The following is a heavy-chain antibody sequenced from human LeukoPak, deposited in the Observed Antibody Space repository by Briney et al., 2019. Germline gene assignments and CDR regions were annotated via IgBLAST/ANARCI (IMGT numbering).Heavy chain of an antibody. Sequence: ASVKVSCKASGYTFTSYYMHWVRQAPGQGLEWMGIINPSSGSTSYAQKFQGRVTMTRDTSTSTVYMELSSLRSEDTAVYYCARDPGVTMVRGVILIEYYYYYYMDVWGKGTTVTVSS. D-gene: IGHD3-10*01. V-gene: IGHV1-46*01. J-gene: IGHJ6*03. CDR3: ARDPGVTMVRGVILIEYYYYYYMDV. CDR2: INPSSGST. CDR1: GYTFTSYY.